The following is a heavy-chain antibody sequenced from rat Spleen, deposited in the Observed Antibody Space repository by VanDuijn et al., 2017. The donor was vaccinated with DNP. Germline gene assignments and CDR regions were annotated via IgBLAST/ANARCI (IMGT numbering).Heavy chain of an antibody. Sequence: EVQLVESGGGLVQPGRSLKLSCSASGFTFSNYGMNWLRQAPGKGLEWVASIGSSGSYIYYGDTMKGRFTISRENAKNTLYLEMTNLRSEDTALYYCASRGGTYYFDNWGQGVMVTVSS. CDR1: GFTFSNYG. CDR3: ASRGGTYYFDN. V-gene: IGHV5-34*01. CDR2: IGSSGSYI. D-gene: IGHD1-11*01. J-gene: IGHJ2*01.